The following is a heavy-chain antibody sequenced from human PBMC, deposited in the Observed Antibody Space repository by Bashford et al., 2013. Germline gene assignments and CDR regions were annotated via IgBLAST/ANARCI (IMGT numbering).Heavy chain of an antibody. D-gene: IGHD1-14*01. J-gene: IGHJ4*02. CDR3: ARANLPPDY. V-gene: IGHV3-11*01. CDR2: ISGGSDNK. CDR1: GFTFSDYR. Sequence: GSLRLSCAGSGFTFSDYRLSWIRQAPGKGLDWVSHISGGSDNKYYAGSVKGRFTISRDNARNSLYLQMNSLRAEDTAVYYCARANLPPDYWGQGTLVTVSS.